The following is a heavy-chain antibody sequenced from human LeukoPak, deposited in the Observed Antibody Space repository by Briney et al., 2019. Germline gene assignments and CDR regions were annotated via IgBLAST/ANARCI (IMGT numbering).Heavy chain of an antibody. CDR1: GFTFSSYA. CDR2: ISGSGGST. Sequence: GGSLRLSCAASGFTFSSYAMSWVRQAPGKGLEWVSAISGSGGSTYYADSVKGRFTISRDNSKNTLYLQMNSLRAEDTAVYYCAKGDGITTANHWFDPWGQGTLVTVSS. J-gene: IGHJ5*02. CDR3: AKGDGITTANHWFDP. D-gene: IGHD3-10*01. V-gene: IGHV3-23*01.